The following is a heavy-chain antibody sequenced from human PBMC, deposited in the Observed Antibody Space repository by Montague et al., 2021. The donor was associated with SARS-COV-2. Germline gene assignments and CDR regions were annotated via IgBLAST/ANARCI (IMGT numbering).Heavy chain of an antibody. Sequence: SETLSLTCTVSGGSISSSSYYWGWIRQPPGKGLEWIGSIYYSGSTYYNPSLKSRVTISVDTSQNQFSLKLSSVTAADTAVYYCARVPFVAVAGTLSPYYYYYGMDVWGQGTTVTVSS. CDR2: IYYSGST. CDR3: ARVPFVAVAGTLSPYYYYYGMDV. J-gene: IGHJ6*02. D-gene: IGHD6-19*01. V-gene: IGHV4-39*07. CDR1: GGSISSSSYY.